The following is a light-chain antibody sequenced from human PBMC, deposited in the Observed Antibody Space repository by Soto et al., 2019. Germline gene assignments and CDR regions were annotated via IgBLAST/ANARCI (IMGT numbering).Light chain of an antibody. CDR2: SAS. Sequence: DIQITQSPSSLSASVGYRVTITCRASQGISNYLAWYQQKPGKVPKILIYSASTLQSGVPPRFSASGSGTDFTLTISSLQPEDVATYYCQKYNDFPWTFGQGTKVDIK. CDR3: QKYNDFPWT. CDR1: QGISNY. V-gene: IGKV1-27*01. J-gene: IGKJ1*01.